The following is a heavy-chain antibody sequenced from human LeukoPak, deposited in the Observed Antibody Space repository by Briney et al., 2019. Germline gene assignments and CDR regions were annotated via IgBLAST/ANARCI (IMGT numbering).Heavy chain of an antibody. V-gene: IGHV3-7*01. J-gene: IGHJ3*02. Sequence: GGSLRLSCAASGFTFNSYAMSWVRQAPGKGLEWVANIKQDGSEKYYVDSVKGRFTISRDNAKNSLYLQMNSLRAEDTAVYYCARVDSIAAADTTLSPAFDIWGQGTMVTVSS. CDR3: ARVDSIAAADTTLSPAFDI. CDR1: GFTFNSYA. D-gene: IGHD6-13*01. CDR2: IKQDGSEK.